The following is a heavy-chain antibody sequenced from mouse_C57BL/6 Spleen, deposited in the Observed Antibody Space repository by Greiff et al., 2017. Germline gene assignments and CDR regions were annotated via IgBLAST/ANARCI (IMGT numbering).Heavy chain of an antibody. CDR1: GFNIKNTY. CDR3: VRGMVTAKAMDY. V-gene: IGHV14-3*01. Sequence: EVKLMESVAELVRPGASVKLSCTASGFNIKNTYMHWVKQRPEQGLEWIGRIDPADGNTKYAPKFQGKATITADTSSNTAYLQLSSLTSEDTAIYYGVRGMVTAKAMDYWGQGTSGTVSS. J-gene: IGHJ4*01. D-gene: IGHD2-2*01. CDR2: IDPADGNT.